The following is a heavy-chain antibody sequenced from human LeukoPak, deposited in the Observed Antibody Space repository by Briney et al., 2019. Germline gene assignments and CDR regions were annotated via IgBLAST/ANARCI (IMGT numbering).Heavy chain of an antibody. CDR3: AKIYGSGSYYLPYYYYMDV. CDR1: GFTFSSHG. V-gene: IGHV3-30*18. J-gene: IGHJ6*03. CDR2: ISYDGSNK. Sequence: GGSLRLSCAASGFTFSSHGMHWVRQAPGKGLEWVAVISYDGSNKYYADSVKGRFTISRDNSKNTLYLQMNSLRAEDTAVYYCAKIYGSGSYYLPYYYYMDVWGKGTTVTVSS. D-gene: IGHD3-10*01.